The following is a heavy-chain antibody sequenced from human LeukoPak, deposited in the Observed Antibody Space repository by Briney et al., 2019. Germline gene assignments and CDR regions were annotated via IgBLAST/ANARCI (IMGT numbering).Heavy chain of an antibody. CDR2: ISSSSSYI. Sequence: PGGSLRLSCAASGFTFSSYSMNWVRQAPGKGLEWVSSISSSSSYIYYADSVKGRFTISRDNAKNSLYLQMNSLRAEDTAVYYCASSTGPQNYGEPYDAFDIWGQGTMVTVSS. J-gene: IGHJ3*02. D-gene: IGHD3-16*01. V-gene: IGHV3-21*01. CDR1: GFTFSSYS. CDR3: ASSTGPQNYGEPYDAFDI.